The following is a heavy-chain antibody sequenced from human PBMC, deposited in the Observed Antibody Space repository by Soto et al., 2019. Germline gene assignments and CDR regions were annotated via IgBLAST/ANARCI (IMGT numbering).Heavy chain of an antibody. V-gene: IGHV3-33*01. CDR1: GFTFSSYV. CDR3: ERDENTDWDY. CDR2: IWYDGRKK. Sequence: QVQLVASGGGVVQPGRSLRLSCAASGFTFSSYVLHWVRQAPGMGREWVAVIWYDGRKKYYADSVKGRFNISRDNSNNSLYLQMNSLRSEATAVYYCERDENTDWDYWGQGTLVIVSA. J-gene: IGHJ4*02. D-gene: IGHD2-21*01.